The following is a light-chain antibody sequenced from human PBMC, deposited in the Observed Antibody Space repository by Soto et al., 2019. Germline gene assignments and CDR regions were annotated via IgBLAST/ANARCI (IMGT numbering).Light chain of an antibody. J-gene: IGLJ2*01. CDR1: TGAVTSGHY. Sequence: QAVVTQEPSLTVSPGGTVTLTCGSNTGAVTSGHYPYWFQQKPGQAPRTLIYDTNNKHSWTPARFSGSLLGGKAALTLSGAQPEDEADYYCFLSYSGARVFGGGTKLTVL. CDR2: DTN. CDR3: FLSYSGARV. V-gene: IGLV7-46*01.